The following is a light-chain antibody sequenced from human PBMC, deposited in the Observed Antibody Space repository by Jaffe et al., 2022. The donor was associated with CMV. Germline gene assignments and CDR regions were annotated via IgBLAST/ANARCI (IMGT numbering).Light chain of an antibody. CDR1: QSISKY. Sequence: EIVLTQSPATLSLSPGERATLSCRASQSISKYLAWYQQKPGQAPRLLIYDASNRATGIPARFSGSGSGTDFTLSITSLEPEDFAVYYCQQRYNWPPFTFGQGTRLEIK. CDR3: QQRYNWPPFT. J-gene: IGKJ5*01. CDR2: DAS. V-gene: IGKV3-11*01.